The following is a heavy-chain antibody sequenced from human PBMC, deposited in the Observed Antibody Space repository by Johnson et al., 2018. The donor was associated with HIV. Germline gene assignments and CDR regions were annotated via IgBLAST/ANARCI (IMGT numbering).Heavy chain of an antibody. CDR3: AKGQSSGYPKDAFDI. V-gene: IGHV3-30*04. CDR2: IWFDGSNK. J-gene: IGHJ3*02. D-gene: IGHD3-22*01. CDR1: GFTFSNYA. Sequence: VQLVESGGGVVQPGRSLRLSCAGSGFTFSNYAMHWVRLAPGKGLEWVAVIWFDGSNKYYADSVKGRFTISRHNSKNTLYLQMNSLRAEDTAVYYCAKGQSSGYPKDAFDIWGQGTMVIVSS.